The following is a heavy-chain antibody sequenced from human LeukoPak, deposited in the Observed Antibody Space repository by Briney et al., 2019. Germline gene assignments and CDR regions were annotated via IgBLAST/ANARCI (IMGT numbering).Heavy chain of an antibody. CDR3: ARARRVQLERQAFDY. D-gene: IGHD1-1*01. V-gene: IGHV1-2*02. J-gene: IGHJ4*02. CDR1: GYTFTGYY. Sequence: ASVKVSCKASGYTFTGYYMHWVRQAPGQGLEWMGWINPNSGGTNYAQKFQGRVTMTRDTSISTAYMELSRLRSDDTAVYYCARARRVQLERQAFDYWGQGTLVTVSS. CDR2: INPNSGGT.